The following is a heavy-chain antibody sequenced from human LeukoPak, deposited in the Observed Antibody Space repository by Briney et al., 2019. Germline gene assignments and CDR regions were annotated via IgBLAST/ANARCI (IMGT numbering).Heavy chain of an antibody. V-gene: IGHV3-7*01. J-gene: IGHJ6*02. CDR3: AREMVVVVAATIYYYYGMDV. D-gene: IGHD2-15*01. CDR2: IKQDGSEK. Sequence: GGSLRLSCAASGFTFSSYWMSWVRQAPGKGLEWVANIKQDGSEKYYVDSVKGRFTISRDNAKNSLYLQMNSLRAEDTAVYYCAREMVVVVAATIYYYYGMDVWGQGTTVTVSS. CDR1: GFTFSSYW.